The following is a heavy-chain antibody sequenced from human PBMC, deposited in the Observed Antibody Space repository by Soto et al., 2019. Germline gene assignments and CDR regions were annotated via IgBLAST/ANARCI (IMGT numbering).Heavy chain of an antibody. CDR2: IYYSGST. CDR3: AIGGAAAARGWFDP. CDR1: GGSITSYY. V-gene: IGHV4-59*01. Sequence: PSETLSLTCTVSGGSITSYYWSWIRQPPGKGLEWIGYIYYSGSTNYNPSLKSRVTISVDTSKNQFSLKLTSVTAADTAVYYCAIGGAAAARGWFDPWGQRTLVTVSS. J-gene: IGHJ5*02. D-gene: IGHD6-13*01.